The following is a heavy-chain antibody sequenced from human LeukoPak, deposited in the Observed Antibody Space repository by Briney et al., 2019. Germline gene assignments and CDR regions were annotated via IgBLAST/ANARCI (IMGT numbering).Heavy chain of an antibody. Sequence: ASVKVSCKASGYTFTSYYMHWVRQAPGQGLEWMGRINPNSGGTNYAQKFQGRVTMTRDTSISTAYMELSRLRSDDTAVYYCARSTLSRNYYDSSGCYYDLDYWGQGTLVTVSS. J-gene: IGHJ4*02. CDR1: GYTFTSYY. CDR2: INPNSGGT. CDR3: ARSTLSRNYYDSSGCYYDLDY. D-gene: IGHD3-22*01. V-gene: IGHV1-2*06.